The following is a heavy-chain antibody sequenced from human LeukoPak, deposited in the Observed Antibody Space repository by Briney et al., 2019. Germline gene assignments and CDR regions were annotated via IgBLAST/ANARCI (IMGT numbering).Heavy chain of an antibody. CDR1: GFTFSNYV. J-gene: IGHJ4*02. D-gene: IGHD3-9*01. CDR3: ASAYYDILTGYYHEFDY. V-gene: IGHV3-30-3*01. CDR2: ISYDGSNK. Sequence: GGSLKLSCAASGFTFSNYVMHWVRQAPGKGLEWVAVISYDGSNKYYADSVKGRFTISRDNSKNTLYLQMNSLRAEDTAVYYCASAYYDILTGYYHEFDYWGQGTLVTVSS.